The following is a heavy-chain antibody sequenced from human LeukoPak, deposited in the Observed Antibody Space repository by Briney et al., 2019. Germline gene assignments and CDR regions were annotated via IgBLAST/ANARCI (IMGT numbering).Heavy chain of an antibody. CDR3: AGEGHYYDSSGYYYGGEDY. Sequence: SETLSLTCTVSGDSISSYYWSWIRQPAGKGLEWIGRIYTRGSTNYNPSLKSRVTMSVDTSKNQFSLKLSSVTAADTAVYYCAGEGHYYDSSGYYYGGEDYWGQGTLVTVSS. D-gene: IGHD3-22*01. V-gene: IGHV4-4*07. CDR2: IYTRGST. J-gene: IGHJ4*02. CDR1: GDSISSYY.